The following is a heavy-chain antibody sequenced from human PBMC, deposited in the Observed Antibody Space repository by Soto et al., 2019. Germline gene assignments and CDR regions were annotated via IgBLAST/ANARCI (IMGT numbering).Heavy chain of an antibody. D-gene: IGHD2-2*01. J-gene: IGHJ4*02. V-gene: IGHV4-59*01. CDR2: ISYSGST. CDR1: GGSISDSS. CDR3: ARVSWGTGYD. Sequence: PSETLSLTCTVSGGSISDSSWSWIRQPPGKGLEWIGYISYSGSTIYSPSLKSRVTISVDTSKNQFSLNLSSVTAADTAVYYCARVSWGTGYDWGQGTLVTVSS.